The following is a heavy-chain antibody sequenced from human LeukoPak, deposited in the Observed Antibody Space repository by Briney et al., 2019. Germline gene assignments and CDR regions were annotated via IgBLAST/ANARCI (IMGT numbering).Heavy chain of an antibody. J-gene: IGHJ4*02. CDR3: AKEGATMGFDY. CDR2: ISNDGSNK. D-gene: IGHD5-24*01. V-gene: IGHV3-30*18. Sequence: GGSLRLSCAASGFTFSSYSMNWVRQAPGKGLEWVAVISNDGSNKYYADSVKGRFTISRDNSKSTLYLQMNSLRGDDTAVYYCAKEGATMGFDYWGQGILVTVSS. CDR1: GFTFSSYS.